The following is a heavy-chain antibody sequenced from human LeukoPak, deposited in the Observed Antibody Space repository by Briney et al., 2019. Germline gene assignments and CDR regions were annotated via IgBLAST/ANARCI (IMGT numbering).Heavy chain of an antibody. CDR2: IYYSGST. J-gene: IGHJ5*02. CDR3: ARGVSTVTNWFDP. D-gene: IGHD4-17*01. Sequence: SETLSLTCTVHGGSISSYYWSWIRQPPGKGLEWIGYIYYSGSTNYNPSLKSRVTISVDTSKNQFSLKLSSVTAADTAVYYCARGVSTVTNWFDPWGQGTLVTVSS. V-gene: IGHV4-59*01. CDR1: GGSISSYY.